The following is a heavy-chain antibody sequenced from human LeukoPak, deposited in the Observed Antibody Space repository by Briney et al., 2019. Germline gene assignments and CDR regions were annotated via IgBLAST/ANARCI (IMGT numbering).Heavy chain of an antibody. V-gene: IGHV4-39*01. Sequence: SETLSLTCAVSGGSISTSSSSWGWIRQPPGKGLECIGSIHYSGRIYYNPSLKSRFTISMDTSKNQFSLKLTSVSAADTAVYYCARAGDYYVSGSYLGYWGQGTLVTVSS. D-gene: IGHD3-10*01. CDR3: ARAGDYYVSGSYLGY. J-gene: IGHJ4*02. CDR1: GGSISTSSSS. CDR2: IHYSGRI.